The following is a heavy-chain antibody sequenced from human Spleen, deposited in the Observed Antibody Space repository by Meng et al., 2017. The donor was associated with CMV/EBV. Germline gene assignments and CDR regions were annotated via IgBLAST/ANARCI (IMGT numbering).Heavy chain of an antibody. Sequence: SETLSLTCTVSGGSISSTSFYWGWIRQPPGKGLEWIGSVYYSGTSYYNVSLKSRSTMSVDFSKNQFSLTLTSVTAADTAVYFCARGGTSVTTRFDSWGQGTLVTVSS. J-gene: IGHJ4*02. CDR1: GGSISSTSFY. V-gene: IGHV4-39*07. CDR2: VYYSGTS. D-gene: IGHD4-17*01. CDR3: ARGGTSVTTRFDS.